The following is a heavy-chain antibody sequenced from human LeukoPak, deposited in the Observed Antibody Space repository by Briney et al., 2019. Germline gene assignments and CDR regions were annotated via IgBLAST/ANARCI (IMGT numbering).Heavy chain of an antibody. CDR3: VRGYCSGGSCYARAFDI. CDR1: GFTFSSYA. J-gene: IGHJ3*02. D-gene: IGHD2-15*01. Sequence: AGSLRLSCAASGFTFSSYAMSWLRQAPGQGLEWVSAISGSDGSTYYADPVRGRFTISRDNSKNTLYLQINSLRAEDTAAYYCVRGYCSGGSCYARAFDIWGQGTMVTVSS. CDR2: ISGSDGST. V-gene: IGHV3-23*01.